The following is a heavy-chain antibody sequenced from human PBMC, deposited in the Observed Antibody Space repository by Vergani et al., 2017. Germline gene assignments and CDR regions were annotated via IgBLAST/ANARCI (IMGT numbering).Heavy chain of an antibody. V-gene: IGHV3-7*03. CDR3: AKGDSSSSRRNWFDP. D-gene: IGHD6-6*01. CDR2: IKQDGSEK. CDR1: GFTFSSYW. J-gene: IGHJ5*02. Sequence: EVQLVESGGGLVQPGGSLRLSCAASGFTFSSYWMSWVRQAPGKGLEWVANIKQDGSEKYYVDSVKGRFTISRDNAKNSLYLQMNSLRAEDTAVYYCAKGDSSSSRRNWFDPWGQGTLVTVSS.